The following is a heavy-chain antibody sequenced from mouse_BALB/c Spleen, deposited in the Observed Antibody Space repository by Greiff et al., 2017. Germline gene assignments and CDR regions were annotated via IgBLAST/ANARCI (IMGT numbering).Heavy chain of an antibody. CDR2: IYPYNGGT. J-gene: IGHJ2*01. Sequence: VHVKQSGPELVKPGASVKISCKASGYTFTDYNMHWVKQSHGKSLEWIGYIYPYNGGTGYNQKFKSKATLTVDNSSSTAYMELRSLTSEDSAVYYCARERVFDYWGQGTTLTVSS. CDR1: GYTFTDYN. V-gene: IGHV1S29*02. CDR3: ARERVFDY.